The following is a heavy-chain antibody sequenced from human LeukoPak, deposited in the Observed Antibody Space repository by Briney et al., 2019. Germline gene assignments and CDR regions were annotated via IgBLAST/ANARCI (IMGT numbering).Heavy chain of an antibody. D-gene: IGHD5-24*01. V-gene: IGHV4-38-2*02. CDR2: IYHSGST. CDR3: ARAVEMATNLAY. CDR1: GYSISSGYY. Sequence: SETLSLTCTVSGYSISSGYYWGWIRQPPGKGLEWIGSIYHSGSTYYNPSLKSRVTISVDTSKNQFSLKLSSVTAADTAVYYCARAVEMATNLAYWGQGTLVTVSS. J-gene: IGHJ4*02.